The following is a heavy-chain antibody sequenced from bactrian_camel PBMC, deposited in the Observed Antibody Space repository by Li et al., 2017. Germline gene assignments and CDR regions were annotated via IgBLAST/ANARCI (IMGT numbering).Heavy chain of an antibody. J-gene: IGHJ4*01. V-gene: IGHV3S9*01. CDR3: AADISCYTDMLLGAYNF. CDR1: VDTIGRYC. D-gene: IGHD5*01. CDR2: VDGEGRT. Sequence: HVQLVESGGGSVQVGGSLRLSCVASVDTIGRYCMGWFRQVEGQAREGVASVDGEGRTKYDDSVKGRFSVHKDNAKKTLYLEMNDLKPEDTAMYYCAADISCYTDMLLGAYNFWGQGTQVTVS.